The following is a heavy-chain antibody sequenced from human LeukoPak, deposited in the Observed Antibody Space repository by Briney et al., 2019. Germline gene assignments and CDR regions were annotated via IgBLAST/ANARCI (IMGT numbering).Heavy chain of an antibody. CDR3: ARHASSGGNPLDY. D-gene: IGHD4-23*01. Sequence: RGESLKISCKGSGYTFTDYWIGWVRQMPGKGLDWMAIIYPGDSETRYSPSFQGQVTISADKSIATAYLQWSSLKASDTAIYYCARHASSGGNPLDYWGQGTLVTV. V-gene: IGHV5-51*01. J-gene: IGHJ4*02. CDR2: IYPGDSET. CDR1: GYTFTDYW.